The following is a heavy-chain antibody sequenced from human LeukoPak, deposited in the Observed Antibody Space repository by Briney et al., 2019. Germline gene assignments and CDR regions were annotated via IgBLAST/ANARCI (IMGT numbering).Heavy chain of an antibody. D-gene: IGHD3-22*01. Sequence: GGSLRLSCAASGFTFNNYAMTWVRQAPGEGLEWVSGLSGSGINTHYADSVKGRFTISRDNSKNTMYLQMNSLRAEDTGVYYCARHSSGNLQPFDSWGQGTLVTVSS. V-gene: IGHV3-23*01. J-gene: IGHJ4*02. CDR2: LSGSGINT. CDR3: ARHSSGNLQPFDS. CDR1: GFTFNNYA.